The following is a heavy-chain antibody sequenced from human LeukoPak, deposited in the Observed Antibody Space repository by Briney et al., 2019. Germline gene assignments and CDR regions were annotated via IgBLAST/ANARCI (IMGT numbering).Heavy chain of an antibody. Sequence: SETLSLTCTVPGGSMFSYYWNWIRQPPGKGLEWIGYIYSSGITNYSPSLRSRGTISVATSRNQFSLRLTPVTAADTAIYYCARRAYYDSSGYHPTSGYFDLWGRGTLVTVSS. D-gene: IGHD3-22*01. V-gene: IGHV4-4*08. J-gene: IGHJ2*01. CDR2: IYSSGIT. CDR3: ARRAYYDSSGYHPTSGYFDL. CDR1: GGSMFSYY.